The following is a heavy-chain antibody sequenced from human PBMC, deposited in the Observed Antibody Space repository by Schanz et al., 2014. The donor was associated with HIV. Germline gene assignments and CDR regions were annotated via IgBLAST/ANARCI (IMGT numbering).Heavy chain of an antibody. V-gene: IGHV1-8*01. J-gene: IGHJ6*02. D-gene: IGHD3-9*01. CDR2: MNPKSGNT. Sequence: QVQLVQSGAEVKMPGASVKVSCKSSGYTFTIYDINWVRQATGQGPEWMGWMNPKSGNTGYAQKFQGRVTMTTDTCTSTAYMELRSLRSDDTAVYYCARTDYDILTGYSLGYYGMDVWGQGTTVTVSS. CDR3: ARTDYDILTGYSLGYYGMDV. CDR1: GYTFTIYD.